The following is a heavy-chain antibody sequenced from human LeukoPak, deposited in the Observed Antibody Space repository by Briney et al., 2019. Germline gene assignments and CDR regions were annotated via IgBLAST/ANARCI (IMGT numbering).Heavy chain of an antibody. D-gene: IGHD5-12*01. V-gene: IGHV4-59*01. CDR2: IYYSGST. J-gene: IGHJ4*02. CDR1: GGSISSYY. Sequence: PSETLSLTCTVSGGSISSYYWSWIRQPPGKGLEWIGYIYYSGSTNYNPSLKSRVTISVGTSKNPFSLKLSSVTAADTAVYYCARDLGGYDPFDYWGQGTLVTVSS. CDR3: ARDLGGYDPFDY.